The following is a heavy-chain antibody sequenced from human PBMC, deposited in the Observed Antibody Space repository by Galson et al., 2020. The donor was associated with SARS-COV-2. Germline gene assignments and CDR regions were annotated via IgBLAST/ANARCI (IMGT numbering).Heavy chain of an antibody. J-gene: IGHJ4*02. CDR1: GGSISSSSYY. V-gene: IGHV4-39*01. CDR2: IYYSGST. D-gene: IGHD3-3*01. Sequence: SETLSLTCTISGGSISSSSYYWGWIRQPPGKGLEWIGSIYYSGSTYYNPSLKSRVTISVDTSKNQFSLKLSSVTAADTAMYYCASTPTYYDFWSGYLTPYYFDYWGQGTLVTVSS. CDR3: ASTPTYYDFWSGYLTPYYFDY.